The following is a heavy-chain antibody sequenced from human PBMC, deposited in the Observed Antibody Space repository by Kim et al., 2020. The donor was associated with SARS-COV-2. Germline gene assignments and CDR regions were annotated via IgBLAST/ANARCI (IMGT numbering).Heavy chain of an antibody. CDR2: INTATGYT. CDR3: ARDSCGGWHTFH. V-gene: IGHV1-3*04. Sequence: ASVKVSCKASGYTFNACAIHWVRQAPGQRLEWLGWINTATGYTEYSQKFLGRVTISRDTFASTAFMDLSSLRSEDTAVYYCARDSCGGWHTFHWGQGTLVTVSS. J-gene: IGHJ4*02. D-gene: IGHD6-19*01. CDR1: GYTFNACA.